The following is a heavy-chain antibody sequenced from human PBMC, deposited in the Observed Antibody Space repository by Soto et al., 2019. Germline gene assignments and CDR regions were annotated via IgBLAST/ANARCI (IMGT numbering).Heavy chain of an antibody. D-gene: IGHD2-2*01. J-gene: IGHJ6*02. CDR3: ARVVPPYSVAVPAARRYYGMDV. CDR2: IIPILGIA. V-gene: IGHV1-69*02. CDR1: GGTFSSYT. Sequence: QVQLVQSGAEVKKPGSSVKVSCKASGGTFSSYTISWVRQAPGQGLEWMGRIIPILGIANYAQKFQGRVTITADKSTSTAYMELSSLRSEDTAVYYCARVVPPYSVAVPAARRYYGMDVWGQGTTVTVS.